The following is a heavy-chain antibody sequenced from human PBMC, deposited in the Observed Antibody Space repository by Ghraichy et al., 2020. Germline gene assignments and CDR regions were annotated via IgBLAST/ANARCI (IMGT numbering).Heavy chain of an antibody. CDR3: ARGGCSGGSCYFDY. Sequence: SQTLSLTCVISGDSVSSNSAAWSWIRQSPSRGLEWLGRTYYRSGWYNDYARSVKSRITINPDTSKNQFSLHLNSVTPEDTAVYFCARGGCSGGSCYFDYWVQGTLVTVSS. V-gene: IGHV6-1*01. CDR1: GDSVSSNSAA. D-gene: IGHD2-15*01. J-gene: IGHJ4*02. CDR2: TYYRSGWYN.